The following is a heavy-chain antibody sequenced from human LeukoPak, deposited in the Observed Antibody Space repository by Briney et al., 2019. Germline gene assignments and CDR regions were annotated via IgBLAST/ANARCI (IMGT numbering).Heavy chain of an antibody. D-gene: IGHD2-2*01. J-gene: IGHJ6*03. V-gene: IGHV3-30*02. Sequence: PGGSLRLSCAASGFIFSSYCIRWVRQPPGKGLEWVAFIRYDGSNKYYVDSVRGRFTISRDNSKSTVYLQMNSLRAEDTEIYYCAKEPGAGVPGHYMDVWGKGPTVTVPS. CDR2: IRYDGSNK. CDR3: AKEPGAGVPGHYMDV. CDR1: GFIFSSYC.